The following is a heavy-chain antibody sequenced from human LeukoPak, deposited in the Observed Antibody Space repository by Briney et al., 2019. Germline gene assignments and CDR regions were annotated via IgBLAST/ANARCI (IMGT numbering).Heavy chain of an antibody. V-gene: IGHV4-39*07. J-gene: IGHJ3*02. CDR2: IYYSGST. Sequence: YPSETLSLTCTVSGGSISSSSYYWGWIRQPPGKGLEWIGSIYYSGSTYYNPSLKSRVTISVDTSKNQFSLKLSSVTAADTAVYYCARDLNTWFGEGAFDIWGQGTMVTVSS. CDR1: GGSISSSSYY. CDR3: ARDLNTWFGEGAFDI. D-gene: IGHD3-10*01.